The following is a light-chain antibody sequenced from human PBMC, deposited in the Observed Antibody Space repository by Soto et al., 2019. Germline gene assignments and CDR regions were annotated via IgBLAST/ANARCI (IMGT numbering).Light chain of an antibody. Sequence: EIVMTQSPATLSVSPGERATLSCRASQSVSSDLVWYQQKAGQAPRLLIYDTSTRATGIPARFSGSGSGTEFTLTISSLQSEDSAVYHCQQYNKWPLTSGGGTKVDIK. CDR1: QSVSSD. J-gene: IGKJ4*01. CDR2: DTS. CDR3: QQYNKWPLT. V-gene: IGKV3-15*01.